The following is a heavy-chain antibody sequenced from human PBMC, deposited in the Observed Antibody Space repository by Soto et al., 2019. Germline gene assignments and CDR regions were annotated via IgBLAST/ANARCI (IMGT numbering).Heavy chain of an antibody. Sequence: GGSLRLSCAASGFTFSSYWMSWVRQAPGKGLEWVANTKQDGSEKYYVDSVKGRFTISRDNAKNSLYLQMNSLRAEDTAVYYCARALRDYYYDSSGYYLGFDYWGQGTLVTVSS. CDR1: GFTFSSYW. CDR3: ARALRDYYYDSSGYYLGFDY. D-gene: IGHD3-22*01. V-gene: IGHV3-7*01. J-gene: IGHJ4*02. CDR2: TKQDGSEK.